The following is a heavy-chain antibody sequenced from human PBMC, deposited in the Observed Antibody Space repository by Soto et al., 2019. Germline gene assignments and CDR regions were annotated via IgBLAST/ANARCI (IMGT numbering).Heavy chain of an antibody. D-gene: IGHD3-16*01. CDR3: ARTAPMDAGDKYYYDF. CDR2: IIPFFGTA. Sequence: QVQLVQSGAEVKKTGSSVKVSCKTSGGTFSTFGISWVRQAPGPGLEWMGGIIPFFGTAEYSQKFEDRITITADESTTTVYMDLRSLTSEDTAIYYCARTAPMDAGDKYYYDFWGQGALVTVSS. J-gene: IGHJ4*02. CDR1: GGTFSTFG. V-gene: IGHV1-69*01.